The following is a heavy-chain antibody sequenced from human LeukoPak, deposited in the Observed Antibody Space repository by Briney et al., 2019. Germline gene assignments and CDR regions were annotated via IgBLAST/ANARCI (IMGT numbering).Heavy chain of an antibody. J-gene: IGHJ5*02. Sequence: PGGSLRLSCTASGFVFNTCWMHWIRQAPGKGLVWVAFISADGTATKYADSVKGRLTISRDNAKNTLYLQMNSLRVDDTAFYYCARDTGEMFDPWGQGTLVTVSS. CDR3: ARDTGEMFDP. CDR2: ISADGTAT. D-gene: IGHD3-16*01. V-gene: IGHV3-74*03. CDR1: GFVFNTCW.